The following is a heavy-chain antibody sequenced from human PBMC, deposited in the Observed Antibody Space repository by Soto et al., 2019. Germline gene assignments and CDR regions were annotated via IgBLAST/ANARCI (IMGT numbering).Heavy chain of an antibody. CDR2: IYYSGST. CDR3: ARDYRTSSQSYYYGMDV. V-gene: IGHV4-59*01. Sequence: SETLSLTCTVSGGSISSYYWSWIRQPPGKGLEWIGYIYYSGSTNYNPSLKSRVTISVDTSKNQFSLKLSSVPAAYTAVYYCARDYRTSSQSYYYGMDVWGQGTTVTVS. D-gene: IGHD6-6*01. CDR1: GGSISSYY. J-gene: IGHJ6*02.